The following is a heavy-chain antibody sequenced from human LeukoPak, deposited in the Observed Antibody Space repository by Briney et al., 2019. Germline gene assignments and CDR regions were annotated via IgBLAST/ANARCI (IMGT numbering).Heavy chain of an antibody. CDR3: ARRRDLYSGSYFPFAY. CDR1: GYSFTSYW. Sequence: KPGESLKISCKGSGYSFTSYWIGWVRQMPGKGLKWMGIIYPGDSDARYSPSFQGQVTISADKSISTAYLQWSSLKASDTAMYYCARRRDLYSGSYFPFAYWGQGTLVTVSS. CDR2: IYPGDSDA. D-gene: IGHD1-26*01. V-gene: IGHV5-51*03. J-gene: IGHJ4*02.